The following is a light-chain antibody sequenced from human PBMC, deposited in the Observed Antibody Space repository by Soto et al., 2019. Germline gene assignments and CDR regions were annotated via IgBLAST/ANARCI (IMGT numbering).Light chain of an antibody. CDR3: QQFYTYLLT. J-gene: IGKJ4*01. Sequence: DIQLTQSPSFLSASVGDRVTITCRASQDISTYLAWYQQKPGEAPKLLISDGSTLQSGVPSRFSASGSGIEFTLTITSLQPEDFATFYRQQFYTYLLTFGGGTKVDIK. CDR1: QDISTY. V-gene: IGKV1-9*01. CDR2: DGS.